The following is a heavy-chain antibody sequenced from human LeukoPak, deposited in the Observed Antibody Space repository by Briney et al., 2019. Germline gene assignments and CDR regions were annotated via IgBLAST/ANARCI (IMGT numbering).Heavy chain of an antibody. CDR2: VSLAGRT. CDR3: ASSWSPTEYFQH. Sequence: SETLSLTCGVSGGSITTINYWSWVRQPPGGGLEWIGEVSLAGRTRYNPSLKSRVTISVDTSKNQFSLKLSSVTAADTAVYYCASSWSPTEYFQHWGQGTLVTVSS. D-gene: IGHD2-8*01. J-gene: IGHJ1*01. CDR1: GGSITTINY. V-gene: IGHV4-4*02.